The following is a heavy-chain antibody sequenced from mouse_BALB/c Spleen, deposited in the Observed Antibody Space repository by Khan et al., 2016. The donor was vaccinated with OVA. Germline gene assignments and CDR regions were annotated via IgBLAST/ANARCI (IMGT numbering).Heavy chain of an antibody. CDR1: GYTFTTAG. D-gene: IGHD2-14*01. J-gene: IGHJ4*01. V-gene: IGHV9-4*02. Sequence: QIQLVQSGPELKKPGETVRISCKASGYTFTTAGIQWVQKMPGKGLKWIGWINTHSGVPKYAEDFKGRFAFSLEISVNTAYLQITTLKNEDTATYCCARGGAAYYRNDGDAMEYWGQGTSVTVSS. CDR2: INTHSGVP. CDR3: ARGGAAYYRNDGDAMEY.